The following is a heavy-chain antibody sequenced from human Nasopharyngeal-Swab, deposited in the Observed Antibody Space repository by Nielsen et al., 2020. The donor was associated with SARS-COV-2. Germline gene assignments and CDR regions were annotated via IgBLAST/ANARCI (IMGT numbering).Heavy chain of an antibody. Sequence: GSLRLSCTVSGGSIGSYYWSWIRQPPGKGLEWIGYIYYSGSTNYNPSPKSRVTISVDTSKNQFSLKLSSVTAADSAVYYCAREPAYGDYFDYWGQGTLVTVSS. CDR1: GGSIGSYY. V-gene: IGHV4-59*01. J-gene: IGHJ4*02. CDR3: AREPAYGDYFDY. CDR2: IYYSGST. D-gene: IGHD4-17*01.